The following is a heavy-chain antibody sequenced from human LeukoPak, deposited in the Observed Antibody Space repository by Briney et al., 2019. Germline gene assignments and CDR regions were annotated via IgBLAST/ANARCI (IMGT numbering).Heavy chain of an antibody. D-gene: IGHD1-26*01. CDR1: GGSISSGDYY. CDR2: IYYSGST. Sequence: PSETLSLTCTVSGGSISSGDYYWSWIRQPPGKGLEWIGYIYYSGSTYYSPSLKSRVTISVDTSKNQFSLKLSSVTAADTAVYYCARERVVGAGVDYWGQGTLVTVSS. CDR3: ARERVVGAGVDY. V-gene: IGHV4-30-4*08. J-gene: IGHJ4*02.